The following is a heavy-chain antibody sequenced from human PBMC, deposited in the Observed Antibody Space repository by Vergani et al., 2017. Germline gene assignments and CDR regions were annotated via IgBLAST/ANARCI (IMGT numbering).Heavy chain of an antibody. Sequence: VQLVESGGGLVQPGGSLRLSCAASGFTFSSYSMNWVRQAPGKGLEWVAVISYDGSNKYYADSVKGRFTISRDNSKNTLYLQMNSLRAEDTAVYYCAKELDNVVAADYWGQGTLVTVSS. CDR1: GFTFSSYS. CDR2: ISYDGSNK. J-gene: IGHJ4*02. V-gene: IGHV3-30*18. D-gene: IGHD2-15*01. CDR3: AKELDNVVAADY.